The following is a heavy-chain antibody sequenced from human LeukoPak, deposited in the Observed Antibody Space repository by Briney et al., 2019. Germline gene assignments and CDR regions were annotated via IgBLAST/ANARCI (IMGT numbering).Heavy chain of an antibody. V-gene: IGHV3-23*01. D-gene: IGHD1-1*01. J-gene: IGHJ4*02. Sequence: PGGSLRLSCAASGFTFSSYAMSWVRQAPGKGLEWVSAISGSGGSTYYADSVKGRFTISRDNYKNTLYLQMSSLSAEDTAVYYCAKDLVGYDVRNFDYWGQGTLVTVSS. CDR2: ISGSGGST. CDR1: GFTFSSYA. CDR3: AKDLVGYDVRNFDY.